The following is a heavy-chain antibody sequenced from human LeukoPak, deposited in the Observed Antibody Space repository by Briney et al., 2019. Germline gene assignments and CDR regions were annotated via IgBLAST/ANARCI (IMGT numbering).Heavy chain of an antibody. Sequence: GSLRLSCAASGFTVSSNYMSWVRQAPGKGLEWVSVIYSGGSTYYADFVKGRFTISRDNSKNTLYLQMNSLRAEDTAVYYCARDSVAEYYYYGMDVWGQGTTVTVSS. J-gene: IGHJ6*02. CDR2: IYSGGST. V-gene: IGHV3-53*01. CDR3: ARDSVAEYYYYGMDV. CDR1: GFTVSSNY. D-gene: IGHD6-19*01.